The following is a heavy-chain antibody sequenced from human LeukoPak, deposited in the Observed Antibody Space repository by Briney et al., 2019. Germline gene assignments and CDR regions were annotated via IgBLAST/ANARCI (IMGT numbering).Heavy chain of an antibody. Sequence: SETLSLTCAVYGGSFSGYYWNWIRQPPGKGLEWIGEINHSGSTNYIPSLKSRVTISVGTSKNQFSLKLSSVTAADTAVYYCARLDTAMVPYWGQGTLVTVSS. J-gene: IGHJ4*02. CDR2: INHSGST. CDR3: ARLDTAMVPY. D-gene: IGHD5-18*01. CDR1: GGSFSGYY. V-gene: IGHV4-34*01.